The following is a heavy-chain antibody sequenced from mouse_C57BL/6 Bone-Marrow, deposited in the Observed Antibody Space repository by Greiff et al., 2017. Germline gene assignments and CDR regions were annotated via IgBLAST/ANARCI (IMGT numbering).Heavy chain of an antibody. CDR3: ARGRGNYGFDY. D-gene: IGHD2-1*01. V-gene: IGHV1-69*01. Sequence: QVQLQQPGAELVMPGASVKLSCKASGYTFTSYWMHWVKQRPGQGLEWIGEIDPSDSYTNYNQKFKGKSTLTVDKSSSTAYMQLISLTSEDSAVYYCARGRGNYGFDYWGQGTTLTVSS. CDR1: GYTFTSYW. J-gene: IGHJ2*01. CDR2: IDPSDSYT.